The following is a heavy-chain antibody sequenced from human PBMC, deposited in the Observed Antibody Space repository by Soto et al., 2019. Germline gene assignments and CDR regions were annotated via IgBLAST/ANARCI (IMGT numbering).Heavy chain of an antibody. CDR2: ISATGGGT. V-gene: IGHV3-23*01. CDR3: AKDRRAGGNSALYFDF. J-gene: IGHJ4*02. D-gene: IGHD3-16*01. Sequence: LRLSCAASGFKFSDYAMSWVRQAPGKGLEWVSLISATGGGTYYADSVKGRFTISRDNSHNTLYLQVHSLTAEDTAVHYCAKDRRAGGNSALYFDFWGQGAQVTAPQ. CDR1: GFKFSDYA.